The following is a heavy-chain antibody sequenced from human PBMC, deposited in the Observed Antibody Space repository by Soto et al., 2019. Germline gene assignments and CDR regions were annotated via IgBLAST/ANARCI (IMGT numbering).Heavy chain of an antibody. CDR2: TRHDGSNT. CDR3: VRDGVGATTFFGYCDY. Sequence: QVQLVESGGGVVQPGRSLRLSCAASGFNFGSYGMHWVRQAPGKGLEWVAITRHDGSNTYYADSVRGRFTISRDNSKNTLYLQMNSLTVEDTAVYYCVRDGVGATTFFGYCDYWGQGTLITVYS. J-gene: IGHJ4*02. V-gene: IGHV3-33*01. D-gene: IGHD1-26*01. CDR1: GFNFGSYG.